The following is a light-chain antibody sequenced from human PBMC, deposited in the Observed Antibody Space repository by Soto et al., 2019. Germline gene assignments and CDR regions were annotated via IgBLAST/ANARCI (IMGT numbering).Light chain of an antibody. CDR2: DVT. CDR1: NSDVGAYKF. CDR3: CSYAGSYTWV. V-gene: IGLV2-11*01. Sequence: QSALTQPRSVSGPPGQSVTISCTGSNSDVGAYKFVSWLQHNPGEAPKVMIYDVTQRPSGVPDRFSGTKSGNTASLTISGLQAEDEADYYCCSYAGSYTWVFGSGTKVTVL. J-gene: IGLJ1*01.